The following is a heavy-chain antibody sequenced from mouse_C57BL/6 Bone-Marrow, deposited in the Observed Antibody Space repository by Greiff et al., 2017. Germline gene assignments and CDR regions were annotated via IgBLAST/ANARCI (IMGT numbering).Heavy chain of an antibody. CDR1: GFTFSDYY. CDR2: INYDGSST. D-gene: IGHD2-12*01. J-gene: IGHJ4*01. CDR3: ARDYRAMDY. Sequence: EVMLVESEGGLVQPGSSMKLSCTASGFTFSDYYMAWVRQVPEKGLEWVANINYDGSSTYYLDSLKSRFIISRDNAKNILYLQMSSLKSEDTATYYCARDYRAMDYWGQGTSVTVSS. V-gene: IGHV5-16*01.